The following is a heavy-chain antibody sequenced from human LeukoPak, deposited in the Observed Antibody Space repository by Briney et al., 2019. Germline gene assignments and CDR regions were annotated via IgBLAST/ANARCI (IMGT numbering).Heavy chain of an antibody. Sequence: PGGSLRLSCAASGFTFSSYGMHWVRQAPGKGLEWVAVISYDGSNKYYADSVKGRFTISRDNSKNTLYLQMNSLRAEDTAVYYCARDRRYYDSPYYFDYWGQGTLVTVSS. V-gene: IGHV3-30*03. J-gene: IGHJ4*02. D-gene: IGHD3-22*01. CDR1: GFTFSSYG. CDR2: ISYDGSNK. CDR3: ARDRRYYDSPYYFDY.